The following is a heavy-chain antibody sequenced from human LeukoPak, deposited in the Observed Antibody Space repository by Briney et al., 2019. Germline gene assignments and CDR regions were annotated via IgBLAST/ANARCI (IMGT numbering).Heavy chain of an antibody. CDR3: ARAGDALSVGENFFNK. V-gene: IGHV3-74*01. CDR2: INSDGSST. Sequence: GGSLRLSCAASGFTFSSYWMHWVRQAPGKGLVWVSRINSDGSSTSYADSVKGRFTISRDNTRNTLYLQMNSLRAEDTAVYYCARAGDALSVGENFFNKWGQGALVAVSS. CDR1: GFTFSSYW. D-gene: IGHD3-16*01. J-gene: IGHJ4*02.